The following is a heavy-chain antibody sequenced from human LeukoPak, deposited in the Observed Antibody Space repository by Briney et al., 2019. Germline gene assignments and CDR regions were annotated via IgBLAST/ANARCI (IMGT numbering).Heavy chain of an antibody. D-gene: IGHD3-9*01. J-gene: IGHJ1*01. Sequence: ASVKVSCKASGYTFTSYYMHWVRQPPGQGLEWMGIINPSGGSTSYAQKFQGRVTMTRDTSTSTVYMELSSLRSEDTAVYYCARGTGDILTGYSLAKYFQHWGQGTLVTVSS. CDR2: INPSGGST. V-gene: IGHV1-46*01. CDR3: ARGTGDILTGYSLAKYFQH. CDR1: GYTFTSYY.